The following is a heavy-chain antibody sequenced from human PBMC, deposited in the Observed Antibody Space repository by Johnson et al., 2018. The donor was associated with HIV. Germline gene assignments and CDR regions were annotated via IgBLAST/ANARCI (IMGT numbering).Heavy chain of an antibody. D-gene: IGHD6-19*01. V-gene: IGHV3-30*04. CDR2: ISYDGTKK. CDR3: ARDLETSGWYQGTFDI. J-gene: IGHJ3*02. CDR1: GFTFSNYA. Sequence: QVQLVESGGGVVQPGRSLRLSCAASGFTFSNYAMHWVRQAPGKGLEWVAVISYDGTKKYYADSVQGRFTFSRDNSKNTLYLQMNSLRAEDTAVYYCARDLETSGWYQGTFDIWGQGTMVTVSS.